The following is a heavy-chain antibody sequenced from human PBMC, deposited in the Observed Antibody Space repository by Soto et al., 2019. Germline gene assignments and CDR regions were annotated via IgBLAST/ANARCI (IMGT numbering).Heavy chain of an antibody. CDR2: ISAYNGNT. CDR1: GYTFTSYG. J-gene: IGHJ4*02. D-gene: IGHD2-21*01. Sequence: QVQLVQSGAEVKKPGASVKVSCKASGYTFTSYGISWVRQAPGQGLEWMGWISAYNGNTNYAQKLQGRVTMTTDTSTSTAYMERKSLRSDETAVYYCARLDCGGDCHLAIIDYWGQGTLVTVSS. V-gene: IGHV1-18*01. CDR3: ARLDCGGDCHLAIIDY.